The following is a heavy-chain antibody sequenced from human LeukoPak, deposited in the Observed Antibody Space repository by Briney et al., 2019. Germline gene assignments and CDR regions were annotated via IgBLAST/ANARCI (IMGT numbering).Heavy chain of an antibody. Sequence: PSETLSLTCTVSGGSISSSSYYWGWIRQPPGKGLEWIGSMYYSGSTYYNPSLKSRVSISVDTSKNQFSLKLSSVSAADTAVFYCPSHRRLFGYFAGVTYWAQGTLSTFPS. CDR3: PSHRRLFGYFAGVTY. CDR2: MYYSGST. D-gene: IGHD3-9*01. J-gene: IGHJ4*02. V-gene: IGHV4-39*01. CDR1: GGSISSSSYY.